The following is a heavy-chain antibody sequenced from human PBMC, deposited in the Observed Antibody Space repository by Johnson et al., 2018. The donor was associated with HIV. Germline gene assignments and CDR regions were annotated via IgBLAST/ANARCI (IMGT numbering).Heavy chain of an antibody. CDR3: AKDDDVKAFDI. CDR1: GFTFSSYW. J-gene: IGHJ3*02. V-gene: IGHV3-7*01. D-gene: IGHD1-1*01. CDR2: IKQDGGEK. Sequence: VQLVESGGGLVQPGGSLRLSCATSGFTFSSYWMSWVRQAPGKGLDWVANIKQDGGEKYYVDSVKGRFTISRDNAKNSLYLQMNSLRAEDTAVYYCAKDDDVKAFDIWGQGTMVTVSS.